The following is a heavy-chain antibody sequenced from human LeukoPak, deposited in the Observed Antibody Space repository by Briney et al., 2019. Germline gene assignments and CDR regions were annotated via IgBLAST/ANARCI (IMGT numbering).Heavy chain of an antibody. CDR3: AKDPGLGSHRNTTDDY. Sequence: PGGSLRLSCAASGFTFSSYGMHWVRQAPGKGLEWVAVISYDGSNKYYADSVKGRFTISRDNSKNTLYSQMNSLRAEDTAVYYCAKDPGLGSHRNTTDDYWGQGTLVTVSS. CDR1: GFTFSSYG. D-gene: IGHD1-26*01. CDR2: ISYDGSNK. J-gene: IGHJ4*02. V-gene: IGHV3-30*18.